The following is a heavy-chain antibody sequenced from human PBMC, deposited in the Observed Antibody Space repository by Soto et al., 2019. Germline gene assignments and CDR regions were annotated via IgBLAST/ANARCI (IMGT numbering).Heavy chain of an antibody. CDR2: IIPIFGTA. J-gene: IGHJ3*02. D-gene: IGHD3-16*01. CDR1: GGTFSSYA. V-gene: IGHV1-69*12. CDR3: ARDRLMITFGGVGDGRWFAFDI. Sequence: QVQLVQSGAEVKKPGSSVKVSCKASGGTFSSYAISWVRQAPGQGLEWMGGIIPIFGTANYAQKFQGRVTITADESTSTAYMELSSLGSEDTAVYYCARDRLMITFGGVGDGRWFAFDIWGQGTMVTVSS.